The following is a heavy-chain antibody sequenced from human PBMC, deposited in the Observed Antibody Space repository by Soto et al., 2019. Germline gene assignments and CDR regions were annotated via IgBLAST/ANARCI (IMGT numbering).Heavy chain of an antibody. Sequence: QMQLGQSGPEVKKPGTSVKVSCKASGFTFTSSAVQWGRQARGQRLEWIGWIVVGSGNTNYAQKFQERVTITRDMSTSTAYMELSSLRSEDTAVYYCAADRRLERLNYWGQGTLVTVSS. CDR2: IVVGSGNT. CDR1: GFTFTSSA. D-gene: IGHD1-1*01. CDR3: AADRRLERLNY. J-gene: IGHJ4*02. V-gene: IGHV1-58*01.